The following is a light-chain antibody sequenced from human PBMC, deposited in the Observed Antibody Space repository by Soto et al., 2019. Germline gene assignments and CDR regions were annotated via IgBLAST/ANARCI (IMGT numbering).Light chain of an antibody. CDR1: QTISSN. CDR3: QQYYSSWT. Sequence: GDRVTITCRASQTISSNLNWYQHKPGRAPNLLIYAASSLQSGVPSRFSGSGSGTDFTLTISSLQAEDVAVYYCQQYYSSWTFGQGTKVDIK. J-gene: IGKJ1*01. CDR2: AAS. V-gene: IGKV1-39*01.